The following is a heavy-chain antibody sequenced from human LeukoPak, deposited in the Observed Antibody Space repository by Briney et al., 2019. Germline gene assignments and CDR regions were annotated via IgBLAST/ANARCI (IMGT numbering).Heavy chain of an antibody. J-gene: IGHJ4*02. CDR3: AKSGYSSGWYVDY. CDR2: ISYDGSNK. D-gene: IGHD6-19*01. Sequence: GGSLRLSCAASGFTFSSYGMHWVRQAPGKGLEWVAVISYDGSNKYYADSVEGRFTISRDNSKNTLYLQMNSLRAEDTAVYYCAKSGYSSGWYVDYWGQGTLVTVSS. CDR1: GFTFSSYG. V-gene: IGHV3-30*18.